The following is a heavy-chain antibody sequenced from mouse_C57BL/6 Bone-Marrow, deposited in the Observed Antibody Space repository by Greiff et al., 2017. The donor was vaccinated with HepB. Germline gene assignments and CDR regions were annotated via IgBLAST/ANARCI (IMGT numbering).Heavy chain of an antibody. J-gene: IGHJ1*03. CDR1: GYAFSSSW. CDR2: LYPGDGDT. V-gene: IGHV1-82*01. D-gene: IGHD1-1*01. Sequence: QVQLKESGPELVKPGASVKISCKASGYAFSSSWMNWVKQRPGKGLEWIGRLYPGDGDTNYNGKFKGKATLTADKSSSTAYMQLSSLTSEDSAVYFCAPYYYGSSYGYFDVWGTGTTVTVSS. CDR3: APYYYGSSYGYFDV.